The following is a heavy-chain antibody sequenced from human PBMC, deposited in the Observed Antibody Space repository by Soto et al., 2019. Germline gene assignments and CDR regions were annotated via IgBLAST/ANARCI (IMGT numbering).Heavy chain of an antibody. CDR1: GGSISSGDYY. Sequence: QVQLQESGPGLVKPSQPLSLTCTVSGGSISSGDYYWSWIRQPPGKGLEWYGYNYYSGSTYYNPYLKSRVTISVDTSKNQFSLKLSSVTAADTAVYYCARDLRGEYSGYDTNWFDPWGQGTLVTVSS. V-gene: IGHV4-30-4*01. CDR3: ARDLRGEYSGYDTNWFDP. D-gene: IGHD5-12*01. J-gene: IGHJ5*02. CDR2: NYYSGST.